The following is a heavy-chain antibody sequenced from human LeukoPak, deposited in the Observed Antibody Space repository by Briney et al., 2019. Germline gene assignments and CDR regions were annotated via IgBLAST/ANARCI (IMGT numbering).Heavy chain of an antibody. V-gene: IGHV4-34*01. Sequence: SETLSLTCAVYGGSLSGYYWSWIRQPPGKGLEWIGEINHSGSTNYNPSLKSRVTISVDTSKNQFSLKLSSVTAADTAVYYCARGAYVGDIVATLTALFDYWGQGTLVTVSS. J-gene: IGHJ4*02. CDR2: INHSGST. CDR3: ARGAYVGDIVATLTALFDY. D-gene: IGHD5-12*01. CDR1: GGSLSGYY.